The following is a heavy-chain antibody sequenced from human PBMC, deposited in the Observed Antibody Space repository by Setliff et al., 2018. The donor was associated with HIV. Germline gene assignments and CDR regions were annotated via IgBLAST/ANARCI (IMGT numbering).Heavy chain of an antibody. Sequence: ASVKVSCKASGGTFSSYAITWVRQAPGQGLEWMGGIIPLHGIANYIQKFQGRVTITAGKSTTTAYMELSSLRSEDTAVYYCARGSEGILSLFDKWGQGTLVTVSS. CDR1: GGTFSSYA. V-gene: IGHV1-69*10. CDR2: IIPLHGIA. CDR3: ARGSEGILSLFDK. J-gene: IGHJ4*02.